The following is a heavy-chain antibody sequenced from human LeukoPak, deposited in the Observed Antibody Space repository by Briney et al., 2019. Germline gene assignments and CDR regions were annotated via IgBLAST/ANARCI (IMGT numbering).Heavy chain of an antibody. CDR3: ARHDWFDP. CDR1: GGSVSSGSYY. J-gene: IGHJ5*02. CDR2: IYSGGST. Sequence: LSLTCTVSGGSVSSGSYYWSWVRQAPGKGLEWVSTIYSGGSTYYADSVKGRFTISRDNSKNTLYLQMNSLRAEDTAVYYCARHDWFDPWGRGTLVTVSS. V-gene: IGHV3-53*01.